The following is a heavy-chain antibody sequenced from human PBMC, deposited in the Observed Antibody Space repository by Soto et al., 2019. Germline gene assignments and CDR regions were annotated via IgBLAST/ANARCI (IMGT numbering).Heavy chain of an antibody. CDR1: GYTFTSYG. Sequence: ASVKVSCKASGYTFTSYGISWVRQAPGQGLEWMGWISAYNGNTNYAQKLQGRVTMTTDTSTSTAYMELRSLRSDDTAVYYCARDMIAARRGYNWFDPWGQGTRVTVSS. V-gene: IGHV1-18*01. CDR2: ISAYNGNT. D-gene: IGHD6-6*01. J-gene: IGHJ5*02. CDR3: ARDMIAARRGYNWFDP.